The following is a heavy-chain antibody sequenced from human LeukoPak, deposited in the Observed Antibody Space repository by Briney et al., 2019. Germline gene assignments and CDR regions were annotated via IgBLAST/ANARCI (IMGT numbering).Heavy chain of an antibody. Sequence: ASVKVSCKASGYTFTGYYIHWVRQAPGQGLEWMGRINPDSGDTNYAQNFQGRVTMTRDTSTSTVYMELSSLRSEDTAVYYCARGSDTAMVFDYWGQGTLVTVSS. D-gene: IGHD5-18*01. CDR2: INPDSGDT. CDR3: ARGSDTAMVFDY. J-gene: IGHJ4*02. CDR1: GYTFTGYY. V-gene: IGHV1-2*06.